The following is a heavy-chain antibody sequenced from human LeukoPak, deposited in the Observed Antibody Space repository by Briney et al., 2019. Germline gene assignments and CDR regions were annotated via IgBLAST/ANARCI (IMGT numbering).Heavy chain of an antibody. Sequence: SETLSLTCTVSGVSVNVGSYYWTWIRQPPGRGLEWIGYIYSSGSTNYNPSLKSRVTISLDTSKNQFSLRLSSVTAADTAVYYCARDGDYWGQGTLVTVSS. V-gene: IGHV4-61*01. CDR2: IYSSGST. J-gene: IGHJ4*02. CDR3: ARDGDY. CDR1: GVSVNVGSYY.